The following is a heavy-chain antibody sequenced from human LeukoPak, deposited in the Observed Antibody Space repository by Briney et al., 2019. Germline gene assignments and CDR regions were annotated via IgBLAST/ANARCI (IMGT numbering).Heavy chain of an antibody. V-gene: IGHV4-39*01. Sequence: SETLSLTCTVSGGSISSSSYYWGWIRQPPGKGLEWIGSIYYSGSTYYNPSLKSRVTISVDTSKNQFSLKLSSVTAADTAVYYCARPGWLDDYYFDYWAREPWSPSPQ. CDR2: IYYSGST. CDR3: ARPGWLDDYYFDY. D-gene: IGHD6-19*01. CDR1: GGSISSSSYY. J-gene: IGHJ4*02.